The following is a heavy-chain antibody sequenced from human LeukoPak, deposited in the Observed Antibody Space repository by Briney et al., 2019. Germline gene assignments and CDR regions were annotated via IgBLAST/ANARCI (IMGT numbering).Heavy chain of an antibody. D-gene: IGHD6-13*01. Sequence: TSETLSLTCTVSGGSISSYYWSWIRQPAGKGLEWIGRIYTSGSTNYSPSLKSRVTMSVDTSKNQFSLKLSSVTAADTAVYYCASSSVEKPLDYWGQGILVTVSS. CDR2: IYTSGST. CDR3: ASSSVEKPLDY. J-gene: IGHJ4*02. CDR1: GGSISSYY. V-gene: IGHV4-4*07.